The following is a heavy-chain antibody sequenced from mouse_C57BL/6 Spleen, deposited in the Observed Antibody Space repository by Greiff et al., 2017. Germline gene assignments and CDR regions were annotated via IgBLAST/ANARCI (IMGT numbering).Heavy chain of an antibody. CDR2: INPNNGGT. D-gene: IGHD2-3*01. V-gene: IGHV1-26*01. J-gene: IGHJ3*01. CDR3: ARPYDGYFAY. Sequence: VQLQQSGPELVKPGASVKISCKASGYTFTDYYMNWVKQSHGKSLEWIGDINPNNGGTSYNQKFKGKATLTVDKSSSTAYMELRSLTSEDSAVYYCARPYDGYFAYWGQGTLVTVSA. CDR1: GYTFTDYY.